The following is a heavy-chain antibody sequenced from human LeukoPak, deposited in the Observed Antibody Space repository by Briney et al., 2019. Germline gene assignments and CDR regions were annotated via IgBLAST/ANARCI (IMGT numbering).Heavy chain of an antibody. D-gene: IGHD2-15*01. Sequence: PSETLSLTCAVYGGSFSGYYWSWIRQPPGKGLEWIGEINHSGSTNYNPSLKSRVTISVDTSKNQFSLKLSSVTAADTAVYYCARELGYSPWGQGTLVTVSS. CDR1: GGSFSGYY. J-gene: IGHJ5*02. V-gene: IGHV4-34*01. CDR2: INHSGST. CDR3: ARELGYSP.